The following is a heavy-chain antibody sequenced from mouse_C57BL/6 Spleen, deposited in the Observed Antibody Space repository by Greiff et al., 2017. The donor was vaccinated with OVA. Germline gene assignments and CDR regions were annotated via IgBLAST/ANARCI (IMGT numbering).Heavy chain of an antibody. CDR3: ARGEDYGSRSFDY. CDR2: INPNNGGT. V-gene: IGHV1-26*01. Sequence: EVQLQQSGPELVKPGASVKISCKASGYTFTDYYMNWVKQSHGKSLEWIGDINPNNGGTSYNQKFKGKATLTVDKSSSTAYMELRSLTSEDSAVYYCARGEDYGSRSFDYWGQGTTLTVSS. D-gene: IGHD1-1*01. J-gene: IGHJ2*01. CDR1: GYTFTDYY.